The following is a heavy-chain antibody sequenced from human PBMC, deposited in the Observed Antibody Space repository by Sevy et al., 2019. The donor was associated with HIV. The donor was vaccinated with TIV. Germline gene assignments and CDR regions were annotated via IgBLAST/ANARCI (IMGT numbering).Heavy chain of an antibody. J-gene: IGHJ6*02. V-gene: IGHV3-21*01. CDR2: ISAGSGNI. CDR3: ASDPRGGYYYYSLDV. CDR1: GFTFSSYN. Sequence: GGSLRLSCAASGFTFSSYNMNWVRQAPGKGLEWVSSISAGSGNIYYADSVKGRFTISRDNAKNALYLQMNSLRTEDTAVYYCASDPRGGYYYYSLDVWGQGTTVTVSS. D-gene: IGHD3-10*01.